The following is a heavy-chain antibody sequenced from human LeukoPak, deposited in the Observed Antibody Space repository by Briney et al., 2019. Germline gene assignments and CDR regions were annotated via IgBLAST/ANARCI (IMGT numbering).Heavy chain of an antibody. Sequence: GGSLRLSCAASEFTFSNYGMHWVRQAPGKGLEWVSAISGSGGSTYYADSVKGRFTISRDNSKNTLYLQMNSLRAEDTAVYYCAKTECSGGSCYSGVRAFDIWGQGTMVTVSS. CDR3: AKTECSGGSCYSGVRAFDI. V-gene: IGHV3-23*01. CDR1: EFTFSNYG. CDR2: ISGSGGST. J-gene: IGHJ3*02. D-gene: IGHD2-15*01.